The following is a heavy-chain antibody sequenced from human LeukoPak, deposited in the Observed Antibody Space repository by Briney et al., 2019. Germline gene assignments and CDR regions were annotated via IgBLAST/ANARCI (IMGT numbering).Heavy chain of an antibody. CDR1: GFPFSTYG. CDR3: ARETSSGWYVVDY. Sequence: PGGSLRLSCAASGFPFSTYGFHWVRQAPGKGLEWVSSISSSSSYIYYADSVKGRFTISRDNAKNSLYLQMNSLRAEDTAVYYCARETSSGWYVVDYWGQGTLVTVSS. J-gene: IGHJ4*02. D-gene: IGHD6-19*01. V-gene: IGHV3-21*01. CDR2: ISSSSSYI.